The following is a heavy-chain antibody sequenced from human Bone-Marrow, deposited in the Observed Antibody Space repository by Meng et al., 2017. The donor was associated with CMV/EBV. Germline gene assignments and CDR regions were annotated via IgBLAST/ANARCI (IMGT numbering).Heavy chain of an antibody. CDR1: GDTFTGYY. Sequence: ASVKGSCKASGDTFTGYYMHWVRQAPGQGLEWMGWINPNSGGTNYAQKFQGRVTMTRDTSISTAYMELSRLRSDDTAVYYCARADYIAAAGDYYYGMDVWGQGNTVSVAS. CDR3: ARADYIAAAGDYYYGMDV. J-gene: IGHJ6*01. D-gene: IGHD6-13*01. V-gene: IGHV1-2*02. CDR2: INPNSGGT.